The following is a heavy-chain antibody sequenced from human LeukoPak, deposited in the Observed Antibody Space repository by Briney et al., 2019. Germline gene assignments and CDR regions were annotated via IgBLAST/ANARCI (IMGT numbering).Heavy chain of an antibody. Sequence: GASVKVSCKASGYTFTSYDINWVRQATGQGLEWMGWMNPNSGNTGYAQKFQGRVTITRNTSISTAYMELSSLRSEDTAVYYCARVKDSSSWNEYFQHWGQGTLVTVSS. CDR3: ARVKDSSSWNEYFQH. V-gene: IGHV1-8*03. D-gene: IGHD6-13*01. CDR2: MNPNSGNT. CDR1: GYTFTSYD. J-gene: IGHJ1*01.